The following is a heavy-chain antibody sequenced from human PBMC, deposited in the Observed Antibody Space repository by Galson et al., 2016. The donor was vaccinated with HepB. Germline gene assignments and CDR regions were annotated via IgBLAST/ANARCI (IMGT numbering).Heavy chain of an antibody. Sequence: SVKVSCKASGGTFSGYAITWVRQAPGQGLEWMGGIIPIFGTVNYAQKFQGRVTITAATSTGTAYMELSSLRSEDTAGYYCARGVGGSYAPHFDYWGQGTLVTVSS. J-gene: IGHJ4*02. D-gene: IGHD1-26*01. CDR3: ARGVGGSYAPHFDY. CDR2: IIPIFGTV. V-gene: IGHV1-69*06. CDR1: GGTFSGYA.